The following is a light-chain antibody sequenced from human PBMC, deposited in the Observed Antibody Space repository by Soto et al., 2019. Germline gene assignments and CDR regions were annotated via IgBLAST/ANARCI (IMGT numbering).Light chain of an antibody. J-gene: IGKJ4*01. V-gene: IGKV1-9*01. CDR3: QQFNAYPLT. CDR2: GAS. CDR1: QGISDY. Sequence: DIQLTQSPSFLSASVGDRVTISCRASQGISDYLAWYQQKPGKAPKLLIYGASTLQSGVPSRFSGSASGTEFTLTISSLQPEEFATYFCQQFNAYPLTCGGGTELEIK.